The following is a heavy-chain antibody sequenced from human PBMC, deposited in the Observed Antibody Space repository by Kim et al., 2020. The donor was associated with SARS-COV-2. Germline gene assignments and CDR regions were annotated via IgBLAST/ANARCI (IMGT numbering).Heavy chain of an antibody. D-gene: IGHD2-2*02. CDR3: ARHFRGTSIRFLGLYQFDS. CDR2: VYYPGAT. CDR1: GGSSSSSVGG. Sequence: SETLSLTCTVSGGSSSSSVGGWGGLRPPPGPGLEWIGRVYYPGATYYDPSLKSRVTISVDTSKNQFSLKLSSMTAADTAVYYCARHFRGTSIRFLGLYQFDSWGQGTLVTVSS. V-gene: IGHV4-39*01. J-gene: IGHJ4*02.